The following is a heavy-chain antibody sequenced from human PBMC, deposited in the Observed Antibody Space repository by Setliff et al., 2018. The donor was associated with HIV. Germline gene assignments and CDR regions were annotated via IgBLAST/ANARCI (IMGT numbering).Heavy chain of an antibody. CDR2: INYDEGYE. CDR1: GFTFSVHG. V-gene: IGHV3-30*02. D-gene: IGHD7-27*01. Sequence: PGGSLRLSCAASGFTFSVHGMHWVRKAPGRGLEWVAFINYDEGYEYYADSVQGRVTISRDNSKNTVDLQMNSLRLEDTGVYYCAKDGDFRNSDYDAFDFWGQGTMVTDSS. J-gene: IGHJ3*01. CDR3: AKDGDFRNSDYDAFDF.